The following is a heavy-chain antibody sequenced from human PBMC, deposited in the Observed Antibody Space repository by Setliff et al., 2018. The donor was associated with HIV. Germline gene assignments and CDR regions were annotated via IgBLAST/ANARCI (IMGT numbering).Heavy chain of an antibody. D-gene: IGHD1-26*01. CDR3: ARCSGSYPCDGMDV. CDR2: IYPSDSDT. Sequence: GESLKISCKASGYSFTSYWIGWARHMPGKGLEWMGIIYPSDSDTRYSPSFQGQVTISADKSISIAYLQWNSLKASDTAMYYCARCSGSYPCDGMDVWGQGTTVTVSS. J-gene: IGHJ6*02. V-gene: IGHV5-51*01. CDR1: GYSFTSYW.